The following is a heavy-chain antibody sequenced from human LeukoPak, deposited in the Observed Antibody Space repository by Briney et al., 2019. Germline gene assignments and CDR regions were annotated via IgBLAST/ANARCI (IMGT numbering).Heavy chain of an antibody. CDR1: GFIVSSKY. J-gene: IGHJ5*02. V-gene: IGHV3-66*01. CDR3: ARGLQRAKNWFDP. Sequence: PGGSLRLSCAASGFIVSSKYMSWVRQAPGKGLEWVSIIFSGDSTYYADSVKGRFTISRDNSKNTVYLQMNSLRAEDTAVYYCARGLQRAKNWFDPWGQGTLVTVSS. D-gene: IGHD4/OR15-4a*01. CDR2: IFSGDST.